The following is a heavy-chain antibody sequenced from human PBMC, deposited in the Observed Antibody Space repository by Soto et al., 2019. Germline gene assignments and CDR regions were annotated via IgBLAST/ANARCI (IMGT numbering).Heavy chain of an antibody. D-gene: IGHD5-12*01. CDR1: GFTFSSYS. CDR3: ASQSSEWLLFAS. CDR2: ISSSSSTI. Sequence: EVPLVESGGGLVQPGGSLRLSCAASGFTFSSYSMNWVRQAPGKGLEWVSYISSSSSTIYYADSVKGRFTISRDNAKNSLYQQMNSLRAEDTAVYYCASQSSEWLLFASWGQGTLVTVSS. J-gene: IGHJ4*02. V-gene: IGHV3-48*01.